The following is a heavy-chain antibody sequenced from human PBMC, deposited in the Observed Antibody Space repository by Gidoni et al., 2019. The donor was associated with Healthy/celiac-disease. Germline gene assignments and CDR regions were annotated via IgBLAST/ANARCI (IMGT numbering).Heavy chain of an antibody. Sequence: QVQLQESGPGLAKLSGTLSLTCAVSGGSISSSNWWSWVRQPPGKRLEWIGEIYHSGSTNYNPSLKSRVTISVDKSKNRFSLKLSSVTAADTAVYYCARGLRPVTMVRGAKGWFDPWGQGTLVTVSS. D-gene: IGHD3-10*01. CDR3: ARGLRPVTMVRGAKGWFDP. J-gene: IGHJ5*02. CDR1: GGSISSSNW. CDR2: IYHSGST. V-gene: IGHV4-4*02.